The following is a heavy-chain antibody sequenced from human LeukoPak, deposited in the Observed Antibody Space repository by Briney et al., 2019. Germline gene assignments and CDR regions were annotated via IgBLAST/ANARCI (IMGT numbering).Heavy chain of an antibody. V-gene: IGHV3-7*03. CDR3: ARIAGYSGYDSDY. D-gene: IGHD5-12*01. J-gene: IGHJ4*02. CDR1: GFTLSGYW. Sequence: GGSLRLSCAGSGFTLSGYWMSWVRQAPGKGLEWVANIKQDGREKYYVDSVKGRFTISRDNAKNSLFLQMNSLTADDTAVYYCARIAGYSGYDSDYWGQGTLVTVSS. CDR2: IKQDGREK.